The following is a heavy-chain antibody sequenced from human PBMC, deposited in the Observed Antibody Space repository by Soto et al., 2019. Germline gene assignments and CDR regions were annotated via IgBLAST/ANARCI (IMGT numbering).Heavy chain of an antibody. D-gene: IGHD3-22*01. J-gene: IGHJ4*02. CDR1: GYTLTSYT. V-gene: IGHV1-3*04. Sequence: ASLKVSCKASGYTLTSYTMHWMRQAPGQRLEWMGWINTGNGNTKYSQKFQGRVTNTRDTSASTAYMELSSLRSEDTAVYYCARVEYDRSGYPEYYFDHWGQGTLVTVSS. CDR2: INTGNGNT. CDR3: ARVEYDRSGYPEYYFDH.